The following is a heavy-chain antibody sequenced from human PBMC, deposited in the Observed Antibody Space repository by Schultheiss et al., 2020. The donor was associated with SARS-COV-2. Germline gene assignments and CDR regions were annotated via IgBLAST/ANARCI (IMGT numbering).Heavy chain of an antibody. CDR3: ARDSSSWYLDY. V-gene: IGHV4-59*12. CDR1: GGSISSYY. CDR2: IYYSGST. J-gene: IGHJ4*02. Sequence: SETLSLTCTVSGGSISSYYWSWIRQPPGKGLEWIGYIYYSGSTNYNPSLKSRVTISVDTSKNQFSLKLSSVTAADTAVYYCARDSSSWYLDYWGQGTLVTVSS. D-gene: IGHD6-13*01.